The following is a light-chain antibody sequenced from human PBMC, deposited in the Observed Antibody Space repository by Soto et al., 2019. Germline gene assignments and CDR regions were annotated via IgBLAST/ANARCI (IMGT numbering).Light chain of an antibody. CDR3: QHYDGSLT. V-gene: IGKV3-20*01. J-gene: IGKJ4*01. CDR1: QTISISY. CDR2: AAS. Sequence: EIVLTQSPHTLSLSPGERASLSCRTSQTISISYFAWYQQKPGQSPRLLVYAASIRAPGIPDRFSGSGSGADFTLTISRLEPADFAVYYCQHYDGSLTFGGGTRVEIK.